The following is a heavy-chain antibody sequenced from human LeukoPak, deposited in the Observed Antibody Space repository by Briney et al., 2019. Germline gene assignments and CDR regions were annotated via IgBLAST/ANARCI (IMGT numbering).Heavy chain of an antibody. V-gene: IGHV4-59*08. D-gene: IGHD6-19*01. CDR2: IYYNGHT. CDR3: ARGDTAGWYTDY. J-gene: IGHJ4*02. CDR1: GGSISTYF. Sequence: SQTLSLTCTLSGGSISTYFWSWIRKPPGKGLEWIGYIYYNGHTDSNPSIKSRVTMSVGTSKNQFSLKLRSVTAADTAVYYCARGDTAGWYTDYWGEGTLVTVSS.